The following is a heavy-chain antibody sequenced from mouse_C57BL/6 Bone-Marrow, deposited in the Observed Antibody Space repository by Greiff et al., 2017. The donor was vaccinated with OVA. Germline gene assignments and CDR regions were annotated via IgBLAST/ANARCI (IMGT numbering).Heavy chain of an antibody. CDR1: GYSFTDYN. CDR2: INPSTGGT. J-gene: IGHJ2*01. D-gene: IGHD3-3*01. V-gene: IGHV1-42*01. Sequence: VQLQQSGPELVKPGASVKISCKASGYSFTDYNMNWVKQSPEKSLEWIGEINPSTGGTTYNQKFKAKATLTVDKSSSTAYMQLKSLTSEDSAVYYCARRGDYYFDYWGQGTTLTVSS. CDR3: ARRGDYYFDY.